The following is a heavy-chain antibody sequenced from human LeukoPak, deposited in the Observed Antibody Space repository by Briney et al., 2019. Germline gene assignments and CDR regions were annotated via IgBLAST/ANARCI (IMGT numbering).Heavy chain of an antibody. V-gene: IGHV3-21*01. CDR1: GFTFSSYS. CDR3: ALLSTVRVDY. Sequence: GGSLRLSCAASGFTFSSYSMNWVRQAPGKGLEWVSSISSSSSYIYYADSVKGRFTISRDNAKNPLYLQMNSLRAEDTAVYYCALLSTVRVDYWGQGTLVTVSS. CDR2: ISSSSSYI. D-gene: IGHD3-10*01. J-gene: IGHJ4*02.